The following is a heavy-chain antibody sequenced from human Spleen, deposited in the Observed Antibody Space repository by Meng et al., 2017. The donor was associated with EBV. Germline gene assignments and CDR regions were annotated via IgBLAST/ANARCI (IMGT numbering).Heavy chain of an antibody. CDR1: GSSFSGFY. D-gene: IGHD4-17*01. CDR2: INHLGST. V-gene: IGHV4-34*01. J-gene: IGHJ4*02. Sequence: QVQLPQGGAGLVKPSEALSLTCAVYGSSFSGFYWTWIRQPPGKGLEWIGEINHLGSTNYNPTLKRRATISKDTSKNQFSLRLRSVTAADSGVYYCARQRSVDFWGQGTLVTVSS. CDR3: ARQRSVDF.